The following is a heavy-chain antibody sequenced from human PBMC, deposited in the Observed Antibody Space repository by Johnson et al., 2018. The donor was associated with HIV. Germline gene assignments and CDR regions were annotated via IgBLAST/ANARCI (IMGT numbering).Heavy chain of an antibody. V-gene: IGHV3-53*05. D-gene: IGHD6-19*01. J-gene: IGHJ3*02. CDR3: AKIAVAGTYHDAFDI. CDR2: IYSGVGT. Sequence: VQLVETGGGLIQPGGSLRLSCAASGFTVSTKYMSWVRQAPGKGLQWVSIIYSGVGTCYADSVKGRFTISRDNSKNTLYLQMNSLRAEDTAVYYCAKIAVAGTYHDAFDIWGQGTMVTVSS. CDR1: GFTVSTKY.